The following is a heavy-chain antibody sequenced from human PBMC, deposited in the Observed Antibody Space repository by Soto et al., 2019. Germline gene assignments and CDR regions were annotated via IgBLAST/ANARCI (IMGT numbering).Heavy chain of an antibody. CDR1: GFTFSSYG. Sequence: QVQLVESGGGVVQPGRSLRLSCAASGFTFSSYGMHWVRQAPGKGLEWVAVIWYDGSNKYYADSVKGRFTISRDNSKNTLYLQMNSLRAEDTAVYYCARDIGLGGYGMDVWGQGTTVTVSS. CDR3: ARDIGLGGYGMDV. CDR2: IWYDGSNK. J-gene: IGHJ6*02. D-gene: IGHD2-15*01. V-gene: IGHV3-33*01.